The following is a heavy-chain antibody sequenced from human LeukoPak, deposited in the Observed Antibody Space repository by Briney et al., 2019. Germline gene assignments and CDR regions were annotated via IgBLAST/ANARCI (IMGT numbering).Heavy chain of an antibody. Sequence: PGGSLRLSCAASGFTFSSYSMNWVRQAPGKGLEWVSSISSSSSYIYYADSVQGRFTISRDNAKNSLYLQMNSLRAEDTAVYYCAREAREYQLLSNFGEFDYWGQGTLVTVSS. CDR2: ISSSSSYI. CDR1: GFTFSSYS. J-gene: IGHJ4*02. V-gene: IGHV3-21*01. CDR3: AREAREYQLLSNFGEFDY. D-gene: IGHD2-2*01.